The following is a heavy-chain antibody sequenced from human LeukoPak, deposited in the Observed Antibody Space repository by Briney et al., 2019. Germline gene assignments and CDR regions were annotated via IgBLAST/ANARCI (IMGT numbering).Heavy chain of an antibody. CDR3: ARLMDNNYDGSAFDY. V-gene: IGHV1-18*01. CDR1: GYSFTDYI. CDR2: TGTYDGHT. D-gene: IGHD3-22*01. Sequence: ASVKVSCKTSGYSFTDYIIAWVRQAPGQGLEWLGWTGTYDGHTSYAQKVQGRVTMTTDTSATTAYLELRSLTSDDTALYYCARLMDNNYDGSAFDYWGQGTLVTVSS. J-gene: IGHJ4*02.